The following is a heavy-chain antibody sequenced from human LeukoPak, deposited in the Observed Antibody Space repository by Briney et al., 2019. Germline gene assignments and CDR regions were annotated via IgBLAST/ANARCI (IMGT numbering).Heavy chain of an antibody. CDR2: IKQDGSEK. J-gene: IGHJ4*02. Sequence: PGGSLRLSCAASGFTFSSYWMSWVRQAPGKGLEWVANIKQDGSEKYYVDSVKGRFTISRGNAKNSLYLQMNSLRVEDTAVYYCARSRTSSPYDKNLNFWGQGTLVIVSS. V-gene: IGHV3-7*01. CDR3: ARSRTSSPYDKNLNF. CDR1: GFTFSSYW. D-gene: IGHD1-14*01.